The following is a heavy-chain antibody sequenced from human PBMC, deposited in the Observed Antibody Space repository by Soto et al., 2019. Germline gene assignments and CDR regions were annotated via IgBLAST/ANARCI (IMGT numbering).Heavy chain of an antibody. CDR2: IYWDDDK. D-gene: IGHD3-10*01. J-gene: IGHJ4*02. CDR3: AHILGWVYGLDVFDY. CDR1: GFSLSTSGVG. V-gene: IGHV2-5*02. Sequence: QITLKESGPTLVKPTQTLTLTCTFSGFSLSTSGVGVGWIRQPPGKALEWLALIYWDDDKRYSPSLKSRLTITNDTPYNQLVLTMTTMHPVDTATYYCAHILGWVYGLDVFDYCCQGTLVTVSS.